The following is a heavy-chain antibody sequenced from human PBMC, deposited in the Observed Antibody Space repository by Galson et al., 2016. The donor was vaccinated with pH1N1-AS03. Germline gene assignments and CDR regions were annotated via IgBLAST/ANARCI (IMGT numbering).Heavy chain of an antibody. CDR1: QYKFSDYW. Sequence: QSGAEVKKPGESLTVSCETSQYKFSDYWVHWLRQVPGKGLEWLGRIDPSDSYIDYSPSFRGHVSISVDRSISTAYLQWRSLRASDTAVYYCSAAKKGTPPIFFCYTVDVGGQGTTVIVSS. D-gene: IGHD2-15*01. CDR3: SAAKKGTPPIFFCYTVDV. J-gene: IGHJ6*02. V-gene: IGHV5-10-1*01. CDR2: IDPSDSYI.